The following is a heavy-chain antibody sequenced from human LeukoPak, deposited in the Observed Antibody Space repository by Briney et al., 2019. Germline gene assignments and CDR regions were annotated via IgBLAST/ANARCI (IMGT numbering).Heavy chain of an antibody. CDR3: AREQPAGSTDY. CDR2: VSPDGRTT. V-gene: IGHV3-64*01. Sequence: GGSLRLSCAASGFIFDLHWVRQAPGKGLEYASVVSPDGRTTYYTNSVKGRFTISRDNSKNTIYLQMGSLRDDDTAVYYCAREQPAGSTDYWGQGTLVTVSS. J-gene: IGHJ4*02. D-gene: IGHD2-2*01. CDR1: GFIFD.